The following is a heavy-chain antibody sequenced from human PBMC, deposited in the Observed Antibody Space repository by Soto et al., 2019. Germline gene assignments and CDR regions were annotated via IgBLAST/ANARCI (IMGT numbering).Heavy chain of an antibody. D-gene: IGHD1-26*01. V-gene: IGHV3-21*01. J-gene: IGHJ6*02. CDR3: AREFSGGATGNYYYYYCMDV. Sequence: GGSLRLSCAASGFTFSSYSMNWVRQAPGKGLEWVSSISSSSSYIYYADSVKGRFTISRDNAKNSLYLQMNSLRAEDTAVYYCAREFSGGATGNYYYYYCMDVWGQGTTVTVSS. CDR2: ISSSSSYI. CDR1: GFTFSSYS.